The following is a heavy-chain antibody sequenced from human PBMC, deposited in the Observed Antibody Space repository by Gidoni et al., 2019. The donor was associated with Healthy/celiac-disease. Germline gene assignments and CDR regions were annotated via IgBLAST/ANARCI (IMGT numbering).Heavy chain of an antibody. D-gene: IGHD3-22*01. CDR2: INAGNGNT. CDR1: GYTFTSYA. V-gene: IGHV1-3*01. Sequence: QVQLVQSGAEVKKPGASVKVSCKASGYTFTSYAMHWVRQAPGQRLEWMGWINAGNGNTKYSQKFQGRVTITRDTSASTAYMELSSLRSEDTAVYYCERDLEGLLDSSGYFGYWGQGTLVTVSS. J-gene: IGHJ4*02. CDR3: ERDLEGLLDSSGYFGY.